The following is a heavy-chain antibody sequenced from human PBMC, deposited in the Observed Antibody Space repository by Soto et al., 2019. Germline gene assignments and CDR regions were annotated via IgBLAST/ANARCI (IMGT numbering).Heavy chain of an antibody. CDR2: INSDGSST. D-gene: IGHD1-26*01. V-gene: IGHV3-74*01. CDR3: ARYNRGGSWSDY. Sequence: SGGSLRLSCAASRFTFSSYWMHWVRQAPGKGLVWVSRINSDGSSTSYADSVKGRFTISRDNAKNTLYLQMNSLRAEDTAVYYCARYNRGGSWSDYWGQGTLVTVSS. J-gene: IGHJ4*02. CDR1: RFTFSSYW.